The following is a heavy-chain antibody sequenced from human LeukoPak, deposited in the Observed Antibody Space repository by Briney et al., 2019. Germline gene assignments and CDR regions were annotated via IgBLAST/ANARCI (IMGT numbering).Heavy chain of an antibody. V-gene: IGHV3-23*01. D-gene: IGHD1-26*01. J-gene: IGHJ4*02. CDR1: GFAFSFYA. CDR2: INANSGTT. CDR3: ARGGYSGTYYFDY. Sequence: PGGSLRLSCAASGFAFSFYAMSWLRQPPGKGLEWVSTINANSGTTSYAASVRGRFTISRDNSKNTLYLQVNTLRADDTATYYCARGGYSGTYYFDYWGQGTLVTVSS.